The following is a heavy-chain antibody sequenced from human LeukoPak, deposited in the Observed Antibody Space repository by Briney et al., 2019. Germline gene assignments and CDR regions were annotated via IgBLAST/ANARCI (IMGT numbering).Heavy chain of an antibody. CDR1: GFTLSTYW. CDR3: ASWGAGGNS. CDR2: INPDGSGK. V-gene: IGHV3-7*01. J-gene: IGHJ4*02. Sequence: GGSLRLSCEAPGFTLSTYWMNWVRQVPGKGLDWVANINPDGSGKRYVDSVKGRFTIARDNADNSLSLQMNSLRAEDTAVYYCASWGAGGNSWGQGTLVTVSS. D-gene: IGHD3-16*01.